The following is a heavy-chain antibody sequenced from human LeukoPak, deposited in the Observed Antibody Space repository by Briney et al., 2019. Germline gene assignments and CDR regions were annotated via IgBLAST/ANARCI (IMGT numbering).Heavy chain of an antibody. J-gene: IGHJ6*02. V-gene: IGHV1-8*01. CDR1: GYTFTSYD. D-gene: IGHD3-10*01. Sequence: ASVKVSCKASGYTFTSYDINWVRQAPGQGLEWMGWMNPNSGNTGYAQKFQGRVTMTRNTSISTAYMELSSLRSEDTAVYYCARGTRGSGSLYGMDVWGQGTTVTVSS. CDR2: MNPNSGNT. CDR3: ARGTRGSGSLYGMDV.